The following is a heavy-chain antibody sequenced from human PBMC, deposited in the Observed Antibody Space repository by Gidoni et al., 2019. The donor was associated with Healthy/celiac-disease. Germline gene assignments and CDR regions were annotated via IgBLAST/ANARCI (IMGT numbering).Heavy chain of an antibody. CDR2: MNPNSGNT. J-gene: IGHJ4*02. D-gene: IGHD3-22*01. CDR1: GYTFTSYD. Sequence: QVQLVQSGAEVKKPGASVKVSCKASGYTFTSYDINWVRQATGQGLEWMGWMNPNSGNTGYAQKFQGRVTMTRNTSISTAYMELSSLRSEDTAVYYCASLQSADSSGYYYFDYWGQGTLVTVSS. V-gene: IGHV1-8*01. CDR3: ASLQSADSSGYYYFDY.